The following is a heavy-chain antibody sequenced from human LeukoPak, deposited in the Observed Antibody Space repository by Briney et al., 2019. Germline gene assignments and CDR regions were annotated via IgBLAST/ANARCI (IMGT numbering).Heavy chain of an antibody. D-gene: IGHD4-11*01. CDR2: TYYSGST. CDR1: GGSISSYY. Sequence: SETLSLTCTVSGGSISSYYRSWIRQPPGKGLEWIGYTYYSGSTNYNPSLKSRVTISVDTSKNQFSLKLSSVTAADTAVYYCARAPVTTVFGYWGQGTLVTVSS. CDR3: ARAPVTTVFGY. V-gene: IGHV4-59*01. J-gene: IGHJ4*02.